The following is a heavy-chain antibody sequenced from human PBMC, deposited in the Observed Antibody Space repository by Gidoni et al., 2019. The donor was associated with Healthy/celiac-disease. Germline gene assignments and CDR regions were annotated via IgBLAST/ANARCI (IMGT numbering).Heavy chain of an antibody. Sequence: QVQLVQSGAEVKKPGASVKVSCKASGYTFNGSYIHWVRQAPGQGREGLGWINPNSGGTNYAQKFQGRVTMTRDTSISTAYMELSRLRSDDTAVYYCARVLCSSTSCYGGPYYFDYWGQGTLVTVSS. CDR3: ARVLCSSTSCYGGPYYFDY. J-gene: IGHJ4*02. D-gene: IGHD2-2*01. CDR2: INPNSGGT. V-gene: IGHV1-2*02. CDR1: GYTFNGSY.